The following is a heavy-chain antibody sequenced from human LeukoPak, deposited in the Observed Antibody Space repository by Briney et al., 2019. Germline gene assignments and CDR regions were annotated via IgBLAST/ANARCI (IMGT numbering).Heavy chain of an antibody. J-gene: IGHJ6*04. V-gene: IGHV3-48*03. Sequence: GGSLRLSCAASGFTFSSYEMNWVRQAPGKGLEWVSYISSSGSTIYYADSVKGRFTISRGNAMNSLYLQMNSLRAEDTAVYYCAELGITMIGGVWGKGTTVTISS. CDR2: ISSSGSTI. D-gene: IGHD3-10*02. CDR1: GFTFSSYE. CDR3: AELGITMIGGV.